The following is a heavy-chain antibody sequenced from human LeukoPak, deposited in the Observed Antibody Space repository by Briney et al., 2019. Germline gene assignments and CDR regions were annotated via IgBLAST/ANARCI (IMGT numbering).Heavy chain of an antibody. Sequence: GESLKISCKGSGYSFTSYWISWVRQMPGKGLEWMGRIDTSDSYTNYSPSFQGHVSISADKSISTAYLQWSSLKASDTAMYYCARHKVPIFGVVLDYWGQGTLVTVSS. CDR1: GYSFTSYW. CDR2: IDTSDSYT. D-gene: IGHD3-3*01. V-gene: IGHV5-10-1*01. J-gene: IGHJ4*02. CDR3: ARHKVPIFGVVLDY.